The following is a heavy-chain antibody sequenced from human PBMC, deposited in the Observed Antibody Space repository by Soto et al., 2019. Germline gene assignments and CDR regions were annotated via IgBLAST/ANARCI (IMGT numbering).Heavy chain of an antibody. V-gene: IGHV4-39*01. D-gene: IGHD3-10*01. Sequence: QLQLQESGPGLVKPSETLSLTCAVSGASISRTGFHWGWIRQPPGQGLEWIGSIYEGETTFYNSSLKSRVSISADTSKNHFSLKLSSVTAADTTVYYCARRGSGHTFDYWGQGTLVTVSS. CDR3: ARRGSGHTFDY. J-gene: IGHJ4*02. CDR2: IYEGETT. CDR1: GASISRTGFH.